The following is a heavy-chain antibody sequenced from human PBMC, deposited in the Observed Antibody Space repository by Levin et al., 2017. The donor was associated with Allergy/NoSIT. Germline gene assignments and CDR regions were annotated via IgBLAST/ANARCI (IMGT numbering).Heavy chain of an antibody. D-gene: IGHD2-21*02. V-gene: IGHV4-34*01. CDR2: INHSGST. CDR1: GGSFSGYY. J-gene: IGHJ4*02. CDR3: ASRGGDGFDY. Sequence: SETLSLTCAVYGGSFSGYYWSWIRQPPGKGLEWIGEINHSGSTNYNPSLKSRVTISVDTSKNQFSLKLSSVTAADTAVYYCASRGGDGFDYWGQGTLVTVSS.